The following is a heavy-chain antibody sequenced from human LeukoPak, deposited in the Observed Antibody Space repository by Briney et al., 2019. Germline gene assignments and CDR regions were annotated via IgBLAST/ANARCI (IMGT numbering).Heavy chain of an antibody. J-gene: IGHJ4*02. CDR3: ASGAASSFFDY. CDR2: IYYSGST. CDR1: GGSISSYY. Sequence: SETLSLTCTVSGGSISSYYWSWIRQPPGKGLEWIGYIYYSGSTNYNPSLKSRVTISVDTSKNQFSLKLSSVTAADTAVCYCASGAASSFFDYWGQGTLVTVSS. D-gene: IGHD1-26*01. V-gene: IGHV4-59*01.